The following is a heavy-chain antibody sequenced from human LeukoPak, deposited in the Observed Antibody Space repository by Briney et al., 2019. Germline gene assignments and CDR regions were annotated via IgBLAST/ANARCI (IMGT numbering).Heavy chain of an antibody. CDR2: ISYDGSNE. D-gene: IGHD6-19*01. V-gene: IGHV3-30*04. CDR3: ARVAVAAPNWFDP. CDR1: GFTFSSYV. J-gene: IGHJ5*02. Sequence: PGGSLRLSCAASGFTFSSYVMHWVRQAPGKGLEWVAIISYDGSNEYYADSVKGRFTISRDNSKNTLYLQMNSLRAADTAVYYCARVAVAAPNWFDPWGQGTLVTVSS.